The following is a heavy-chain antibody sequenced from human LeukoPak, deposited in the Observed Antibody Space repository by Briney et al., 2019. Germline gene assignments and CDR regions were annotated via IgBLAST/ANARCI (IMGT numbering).Heavy chain of an antibody. CDR1: GFTVSSNY. V-gene: IGHV3-53*01. D-gene: IGHD1-26*01. CDR3: ARTIVGATTTAYYFDY. Sequence: GGSLRLSCAASGFTVSSNYMSWVRQAPGKGLEWVSIIYSGGSTYYADSVKGRFTISRDNSKNTLYLQMNSLRAADTAVYYCARTIVGATTTAYYFDYWGQGTLVTVSS. J-gene: IGHJ4*02. CDR2: IYSGGST.